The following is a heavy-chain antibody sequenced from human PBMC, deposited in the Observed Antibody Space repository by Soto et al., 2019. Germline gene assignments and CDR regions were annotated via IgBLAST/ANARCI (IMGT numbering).Heavy chain of an antibody. J-gene: IGHJ4*02. D-gene: IGHD3-22*01. Sequence: LRLSCAASGFTFSSYGMHWVRQAPGKGLEWVAVISYDGSNKYYADSVKGRFTISRDNSKNTLYLQMNSLRAEDTAVYYCAKLYYYDSSGDYWGQGTLVTVSS. CDR1: GFTFSSYG. CDR3: AKLYYYDSSGDY. V-gene: IGHV3-30*18. CDR2: ISYDGSNK.